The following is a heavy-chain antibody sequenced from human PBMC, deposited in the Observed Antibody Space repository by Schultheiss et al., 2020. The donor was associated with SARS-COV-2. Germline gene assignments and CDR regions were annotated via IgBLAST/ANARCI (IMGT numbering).Heavy chain of an antibody. D-gene: IGHD3-10*01. V-gene: IGHV4-61*08. CDR3: ASAGSWFDP. J-gene: IGHJ5*02. CDR1: GGSISSGGYY. CDR2: IYYRGST. Sequence: SETLSLTCTVSGGSISSGGYYWSWIRQHPGKGLEWIGYIYYRGSTNYNPSLKSRVTISVDTSKYQFSLKLSSVTAADTAVYYCASAGSWFDPWGQGTLVTVSP.